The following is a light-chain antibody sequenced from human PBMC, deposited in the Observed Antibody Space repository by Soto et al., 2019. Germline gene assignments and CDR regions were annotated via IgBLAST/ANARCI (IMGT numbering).Light chain of an antibody. Sequence: QSALTQPASVSGFPGQSITISCTGTSTDVGGYNYVSWYQHHPGKAPKLMIYDVSNRPSGVSNRFSGSKSGNTASLIISGLQAEDESDYYCSSYTSSSTLSTYVFGTGTKLTVL. J-gene: IGLJ1*01. CDR1: STDVGGYNY. CDR3: SSYTSSSTLSTYV. V-gene: IGLV2-14*03. CDR2: DVS.